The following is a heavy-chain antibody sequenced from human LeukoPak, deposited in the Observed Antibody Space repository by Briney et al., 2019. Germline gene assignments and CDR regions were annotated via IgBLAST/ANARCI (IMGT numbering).Heavy chain of an antibody. CDR3: TRDRLLDFSGSGNPTYFDY. Sequence: GASVKVSCKASGYTFTSYGLSWVRQAAGQGLEWMGWISVYNANTNYAPRLQGRVTMTTDTFTSTAYMELRSLRSDDTAVYYCTRDRLLDFSGSGNPTYFDYWGQGTLVTVSS. V-gene: IGHV1-18*01. CDR2: ISVYNANT. J-gene: IGHJ4*02. D-gene: IGHD3-10*01. CDR1: GYTFTSYG.